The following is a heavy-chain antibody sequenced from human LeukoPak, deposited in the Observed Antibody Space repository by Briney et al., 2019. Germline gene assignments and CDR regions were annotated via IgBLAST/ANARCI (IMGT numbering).Heavy chain of an antibody. CDR1: GGSISSYY. CDR3: ARAYCSSTSCYLWDY. J-gene: IGHJ4*02. Sequence: SETLSLTCTVSGGSISSYYWSWIRQPPGKGLEWIGYIYYSGSTNYNPSLKSRVTISVDTSKNQFSLKLSSVTAADTAVYYCARAYCSSTSCYLWDYWGQGTLVTVSS. D-gene: IGHD2-2*01. V-gene: IGHV4-59*12. CDR2: IYYSGST.